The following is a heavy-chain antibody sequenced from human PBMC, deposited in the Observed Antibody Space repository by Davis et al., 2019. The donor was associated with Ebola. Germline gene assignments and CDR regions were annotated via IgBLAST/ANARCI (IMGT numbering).Heavy chain of an antibody. J-gene: IGHJ5*02. D-gene: IGHD1-26*01. Sequence: AASVKVSCKASGYTFTSYGISWVRQAPGQGLECMGWISAYNGNANYAQKLQGRVTMTTDTSTSTAYMELRSLRSDDTAVYYCARVGAEIFFNWFDPWGQGTLVTVSS. CDR3: ARVGAEIFFNWFDP. CDR1: GYTFTSYG. V-gene: IGHV1-18*01. CDR2: ISAYNGNA.